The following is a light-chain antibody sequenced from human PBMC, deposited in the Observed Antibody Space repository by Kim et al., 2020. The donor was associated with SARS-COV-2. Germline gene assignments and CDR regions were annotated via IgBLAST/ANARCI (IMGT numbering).Light chain of an antibody. J-gene: IGLJ2*01. V-gene: IGLV3-1*01. CDR2: QDS. CDR3: QAWDSSVGV. CDR1: KLGDKY. Sequence: SYELTQPPSVSVSPGQTASITCSGDKLGDKYACWYQQKPGQSPVLVIYQDSKRPSGIPERFSGPNSGNTATLTISGTQAMDEADYYCQAWDSSVGVFGGGTQLTVL.